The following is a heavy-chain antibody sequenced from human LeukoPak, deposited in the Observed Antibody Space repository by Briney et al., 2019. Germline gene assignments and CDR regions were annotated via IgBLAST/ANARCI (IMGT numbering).Heavy chain of an antibody. V-gene: IGHV3-48*03. D-gene: IGHD6-6*01. J-gene: IGHJ4*02. CDR3: ARDTSSSIAARPSNFDY. Sequence: GSLRLSCAASGFIFSSYEMNWVRQAPGKGLEWVSYISSSGSTIYYADSVKGRFTISRDNAKNSLYLQMNSLRAEDTAVYYCARDTSSSIAARPSNFDYWGQGTLVTVSS. CDR2: ISSSGSTI. CDR1: GFIFSSYE.